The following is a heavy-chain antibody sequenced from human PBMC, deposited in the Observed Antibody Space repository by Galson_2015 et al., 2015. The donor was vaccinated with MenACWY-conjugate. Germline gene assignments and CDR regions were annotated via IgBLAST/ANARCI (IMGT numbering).Heavy chain of an antibody. D-gene: IGHD3-3*01. V-gene: IGHV3-33*08. CDR2: IWYDGSNE. Sequence: SLRLSCAASGFTFSSHGMHWVRQAPGKGLEWVAVIWYDGSNEYYADSVKGRFTISRDNSKNTLYLQMNSLRAEDTAVYYCARDDITIFGLVTLSGMDVWGQGTTVTVS. CDR3: ARDDITIFGLVTLSGMDV. J-gene: IGHJ6*02. CDR1: GFTFSSHG.